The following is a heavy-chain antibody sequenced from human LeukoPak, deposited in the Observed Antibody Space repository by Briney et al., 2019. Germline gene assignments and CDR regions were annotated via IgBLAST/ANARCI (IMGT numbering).Heavy chain of an antibody. D-gene: IGHD1-1*01. CDR2: IEQAGSHK. V-gene: IGHV3-7*01. CDR1: GFTFNSYW. CDR3: ASEGNDLGAFDM. Sequence: GGSLRLSCAASGFTFNSYWMHWVRQAPGKGPEWVANIEQAGSHKYYADSVRGRFAISRDNAKNSLYLQMNSLGAEDTAVYYCASEGNDLGAFDMWGQGTMVTVSP. J-gene: IGHJ3*02.